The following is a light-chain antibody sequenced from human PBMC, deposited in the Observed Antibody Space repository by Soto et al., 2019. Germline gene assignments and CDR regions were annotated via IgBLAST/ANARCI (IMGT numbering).Light chain of an antibody. V-gene: IGKV3D-15*02. Sequence: EIVMTQSPATLSVSPGGRATLSCRASQSISGTLAWYQQKPGRAPRLLIYGASTRATGIPDRFSGSGSGTDFTLTIDRLEPEDFAVYYCHQYYSSPTTFGGGTKVDIK. CDR3: HQYYSSPTT. CDR1: QSISGT. CDR2: GAS. J-gene: IGKJ4*01.